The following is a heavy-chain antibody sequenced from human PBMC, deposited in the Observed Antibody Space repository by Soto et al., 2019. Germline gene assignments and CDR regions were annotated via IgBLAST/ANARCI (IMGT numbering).Heavy chain of an antibody. CDR1: GFTFSSYA. V-gene: IGHV3-30-3*01. D-gene: IGHD3-10*01. CDR2: ISYDGSNK. CDR3: AREDYYGSGSYYKNYYYYGMDV. J-gene: IGHJ6*02. Sequence: PGGSLRLSCAASGFTFSSYAMHWVRQAPGKGLEWVAVISYDGSNKYYADSVKGRFTISRDNSKNTLYLQMNSLRAEDTAVYYCAREDYYGSGSYYKNYYYYGMDVWGQGTTVTVSS.